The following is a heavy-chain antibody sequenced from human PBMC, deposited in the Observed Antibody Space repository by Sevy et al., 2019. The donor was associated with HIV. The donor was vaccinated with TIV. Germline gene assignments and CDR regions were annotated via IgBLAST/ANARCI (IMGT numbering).Heavy chain of an antibody. D-gene: IGHD4-17*01. Sequence: SETLSLSCTVSVSSGPISTSNSYWGWIRQPPGKGLEWIGSVHYRGSTYYHPSLKSRVTISIHTSRNLFSLELKSVTAADTAFYFCARHDGVNPEYFDSWGRNPGHRLL. J-gene: IGHJ4*01. CDR2: VHYRGST. CDR1: VSSGPISTSNSY. CDR3: ARHDGVNPEYFDS. V-gene: IGHV4-39*01.